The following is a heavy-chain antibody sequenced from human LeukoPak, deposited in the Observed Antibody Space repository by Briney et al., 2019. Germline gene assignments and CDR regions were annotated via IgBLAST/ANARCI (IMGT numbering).Heavy chain of an antibody. CDR3: ARPSIKYQQDAFDF. V-gene: IGHV3-48*02. CDR2: ISGSSSTI. D-gene: IGHD2-2*01. J-gene: IGHJ3*01. Sequence: GGSLRLSCAASGFTFSSYSMNWVRQAPGKGLEWVSYISGSSSTIYYADSVKGRFTISRDNAKNSLSLQMNSLRDEDTAVYYCARPSIKYQQDAFDFWGQGTMVTVSS. CDR1: GFTFSSYS.